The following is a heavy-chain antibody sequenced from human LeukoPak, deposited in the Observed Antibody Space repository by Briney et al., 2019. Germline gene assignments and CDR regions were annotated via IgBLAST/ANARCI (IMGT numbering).Heavy chain of an antibody. Sequence: PSETLSLTCTVTGGSISGHYWTWIRQPPGKGLEWIGQIHYSGRPDYNPSLKSRVTISVDTSKNQLSLKVTSVTGADTAVYYCARFGVDYDMDVWGQGTTVTLSS. J-gene: IGHJ6*02. CDR1: GGSISGHY. CDR2: IHYSGRP. V-gene: IGHV4-59*11. D-gene: IGHD3-16*01. CDR3: ARFGVDYDMDV.